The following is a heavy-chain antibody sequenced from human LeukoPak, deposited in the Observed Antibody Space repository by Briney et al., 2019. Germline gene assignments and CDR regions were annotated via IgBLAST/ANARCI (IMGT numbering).Heavy chain of an antibody. V-gene: IGHV3-30*18. CDR3: AKGSSYYDSSGYYDAFDI. CDR1: GFTFSSYG. CDR2: ISYDGSDK. D-gene: IGHD3-22*01. Sequence: GSLRLSCAASGFTFSSYGMHWVRQAPGKGLEWLAVISYDGSDKYYADSVKGRFTISRDNSKNTLYLQMNSLRAEDTAVYYCAKGSSYYDSSGYYDAFDIWGQGTMVTVSS. J-gene: IGHJ3*02.